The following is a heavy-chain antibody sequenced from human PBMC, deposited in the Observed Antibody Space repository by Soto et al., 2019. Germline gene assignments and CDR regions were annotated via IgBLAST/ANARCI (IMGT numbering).Heavy chain of an antibody. Sequence: SETLSLTCAVYGGSFSGYYWSWIRQPPGKGLEWIGEINHSGSTNYNPSLKSRVTISVDTSKNQFSLKLSSVTAADTAVYYCARGGGGIAVAGPWGQGNLVTVSS. CDR1: GGSFSGYY. J-gene: IGHJ5*02. V-gene: IGHV4-34*01. CDR2: INHSGST. D-gene: IGHD6-19*01. CDR3: ARGGGGIAVAGP.